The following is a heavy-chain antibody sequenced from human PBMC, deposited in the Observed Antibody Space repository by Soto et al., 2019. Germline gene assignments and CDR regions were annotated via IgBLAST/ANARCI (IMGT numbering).Heavy chain of an antibody. CDR2: IYYSGST. CDR1: GGSISSYY. CDR3: VGGVSIVVATRRGIDV. Sequence: SETLSLTCTVSGGSISSYYWSWIRQPPGKGLEWIGYIYYSGSTNYNPSLKSRATISVDTSKNQFSLKLRSVTAADSAFYYWVGGVSIVVATRRGIDVWGKGTAVTVSS. D-gene: IGHD3-22*01. J-gene: IGHJ6*01. V-gene: IGHV4-59*01.